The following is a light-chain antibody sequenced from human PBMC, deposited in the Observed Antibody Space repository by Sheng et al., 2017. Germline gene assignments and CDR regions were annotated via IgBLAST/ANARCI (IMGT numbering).Light chain of an antibody. V-gene: IGLV2-23*01. CDR1: SSDVGSYNS. CDR2: EGN. Sequence: QSALTQPASVSGSPGQSITISCTGTSSDVGSYNSVSWYQQHPGKAPKVMIYEGNKRPSGVSNRFSGSKSGDTASLTISGLQSEDEADYYCCSYVGNSLVTFGGGTKLTVL. CDR3: CSYVGNSLVT. J-gene: IGLJ2*01.